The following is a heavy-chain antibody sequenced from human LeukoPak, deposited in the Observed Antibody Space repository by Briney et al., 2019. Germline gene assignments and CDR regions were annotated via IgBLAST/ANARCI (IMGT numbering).Heavy chain of an antibody. Sequence: GGSLRFSCAASGSTFSSYSMNWVRQAPGKGLEWVSSISSSSSYIYYADSVKGRFTISRDNAKNSLYLQMNSLRAEDTAVYYCARSSSAYYFDYWGQGTLVTVSS. D-gene: IGHD6-6*01. V-gene: IGHV3-21*01. CDR1: GSTFSSYS. CDR2: ISSSSSYI. CDR3: ARSSSAYYFDY. J-gene: IGHJ4*02.